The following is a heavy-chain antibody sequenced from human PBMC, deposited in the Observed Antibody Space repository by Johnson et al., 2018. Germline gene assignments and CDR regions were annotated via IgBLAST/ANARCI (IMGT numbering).Heavy chain of an antibody. J-gene: IGHJ3*01. V-gene: IGHV4-59*01. CDR1: GGSITDYY. D-gene: IGHD5-12*01. Sequence: QVQLQESGPGLVKPSESLSLTCTVSGGSITDYYWIWIRQPPGKGLEWIGYISYSGNTKYNPSLDSRVTISVDTSKTQFSLRLSSVTAADTAIYYCAKAVGSGYDDMDVWGQGTMVTVS. CDR2: ISYSGNT. CDR3: AKAVGSGYDDMDV.